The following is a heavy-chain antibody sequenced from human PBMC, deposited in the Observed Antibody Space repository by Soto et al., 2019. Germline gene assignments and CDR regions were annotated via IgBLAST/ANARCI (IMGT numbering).Heavy chain of an antibody. CDR2: INPSGGST. V-gene: IGHV1-46*01. D-gene: IGHD3-10*01. CDR1: GYTFTSYY. CDR3: ARDITMVRGVTTGDY. Sequence: QVQLVQSGAEVKKPGASVKVSCKASGYTFTSYYMHWVLQAPGQGLEWMGIINPSGGSTSYAQKFQGRVTMTRDTSTSTVYMELSSLRSEDTAVYYCARDITMVRGVTTGDYWGQRTLVTVSS. J-gene: IGHJ4*02.